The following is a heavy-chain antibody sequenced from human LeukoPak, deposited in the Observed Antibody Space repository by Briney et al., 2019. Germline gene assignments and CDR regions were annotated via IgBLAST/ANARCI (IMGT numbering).Heavy chain of an antibody. CDR1: GYTFTSYA. Sequence: ASVKVSCKASGYTFTSYAMNWVRQAPGQGLEWMGWINTNTGNPTYAQGFTGRFVFSLDTSVNTAYLQISSLKAEDTAVYYCARRPYCTNGVCYGELGFDPWGQGTLVTVSS. D-gene: IGHD2-8*01. CDR3: ARRPYCTNGVCYGELGFDP. V-gene: IGHV7-4-1*02. CDR2: INTNTGNP. J-gene: IGHJ5*02.